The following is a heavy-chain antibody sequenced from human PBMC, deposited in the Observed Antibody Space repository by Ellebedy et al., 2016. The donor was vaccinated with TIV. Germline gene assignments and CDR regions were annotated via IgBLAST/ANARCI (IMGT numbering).Heavy chain of an antibody. Sequence: AASVKVSCKASGYTFTSYGISWVRQAPGQGLEWMGWISAYNGNTNYAQKLQGRVTMTTDTSTSTAYMELRSLRSDDTAVYYCARAAYGSGSYYLNWFDPWGQGTLVTVSS. CDR1: GYTFTSYG. CDR2: ISAYNGNT. J-gene: IGHJ5*02. V-gene: IGHV1-18*04. D-gene: IGHD3-10*01. CDR3: ARAAYGSGSYYLNWFDP.